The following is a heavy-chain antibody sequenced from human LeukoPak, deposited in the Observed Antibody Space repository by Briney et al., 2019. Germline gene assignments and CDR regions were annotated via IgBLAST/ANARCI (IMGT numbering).Heavy chain of an antibody. V-gene: IGHV4-59*08. CDR1: GGSISSYY. D-gene: IGHD3-3*01. CDR3: ARHPLLYDFWSGYRGSWFDP. J-gene: IGHJ5*02. Sequence: SETLSLTCTVSGGSISSYYWSWIRQPPGKGLEWIGYIYYSGSTNYNPPLKSRVTISVDTSKNQFSLKLSSVTAADTAVYYCARHPLLYDFWSGYRGSWFDPWGQGTLVTVSS. CDR2: IYYSGST.